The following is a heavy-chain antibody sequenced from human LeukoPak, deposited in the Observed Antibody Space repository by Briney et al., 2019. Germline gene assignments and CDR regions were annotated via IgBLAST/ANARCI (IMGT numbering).Heavy chain of an antibody. CDR2: IHSSGTT. J-gene: IGHJ4*02. V-gene: IGHV4-4*07. CDR1: GGSISTYY. D-gene: IGHD2-2*01. CDR3: GRLNLPAVSGAFDY. Sequence: PSETLSLTCTVSGGSISTYYWSWIRQAAGKGLEWIGRIHSSGTTHYNPSLRSRVTLSIDTSKNQFSLKLSSVTAADTAVYYCGRLNLPAVSGAFDYWGQGTLVTVSP.